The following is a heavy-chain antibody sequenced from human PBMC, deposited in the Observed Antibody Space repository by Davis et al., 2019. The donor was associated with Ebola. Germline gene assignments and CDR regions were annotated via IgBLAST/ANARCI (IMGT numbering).Heavy chain of an antibody. Sequence: SETLSLTCPVSGASVRSDTYYWSWIRQPPGKELERIGYIYFSGTTNYNPSLKSRVTISIDTSNNQFSLSLTSVTNEDTAVYFCARVHTSSWFGFDYWGQGALVGVSS. CDR2: IYFSGTT. V-gene: IGHV4-61*01. D-gene: IGHD6-13*01. J-gene: IGHJ4*02. CDR3: ARVHTSSWFGFDY. CDR1: GASVRSDTYY.